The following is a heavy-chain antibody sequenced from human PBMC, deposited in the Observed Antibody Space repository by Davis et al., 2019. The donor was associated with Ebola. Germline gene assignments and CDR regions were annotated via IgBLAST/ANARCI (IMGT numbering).Heavy chain of an antibody. CDR2: ISYAGSTK. CDR3: ARVGGATPFDY. V-gene: IGHV3-30-3*01. CDR1: GFTFSSYA. J-gene: IGHJ4*02. Sequence: GESLKISCAASGFTFSSYAMHWVRQAPGKGLEWVAVISYAGSTKYYADSVKGRFTISRDNSKNTLYLQMNSLRAEDTAVYYCARVGGATPFDYWGQGTLVTVSS. D-gene: IGHD1-26*01.